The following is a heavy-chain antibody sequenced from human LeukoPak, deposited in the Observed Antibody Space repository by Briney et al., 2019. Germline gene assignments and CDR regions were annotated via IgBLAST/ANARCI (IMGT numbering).Heavy chain of an antibody. CDR3: AHSPYQLLHFDY. V-gene: IGHV2-5*01. CDR1: GFSLSTSGVG. CDR2: IYWNDDK. D-gene: IGHD2-2*01. Sequence: SGPTLVNPIQTLTLTCTFSGFSLSTSGVGVGWIRQPPGKALEWLALIYWNDDKRYSPSLKSRLTITKDTSKNQVVLTMTNTDPVDTATYYCAHSPYQLLHFDYWGQGTLVTVSS. J-gene: IGHJ4*02.